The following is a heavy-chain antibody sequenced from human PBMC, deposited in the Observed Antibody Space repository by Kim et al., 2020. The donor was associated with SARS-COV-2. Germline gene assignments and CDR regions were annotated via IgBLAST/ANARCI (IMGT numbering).Heavy chain of an antibody. CDR3: AATPLYSYGIPFGY. Sequence: APKFQERVTITRDMSTSTAYMELSSLRSEDTAVYYCAATPLYSYGIPFGYWGQGTLVTVSS. D-gene: IGHD5-18*01. V-gene: IGHV1-58*01. J-gene: IGHJ4*02.